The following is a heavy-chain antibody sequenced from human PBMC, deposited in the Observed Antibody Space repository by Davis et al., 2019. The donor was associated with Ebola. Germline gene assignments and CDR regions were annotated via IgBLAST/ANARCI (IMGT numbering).Heavy chain of an antibody. CDR2: INAGNGNT. CDR3: AGYYYYYGMDV. Sequence: ASVMVSCKASAYTFTSYAMHWVRQAPGQRLEWMGWINAGNGNTKYSQKFQGRVTITRDTSASTAYMELSSLRSEDTAVYYCAGYYYYYGMDVWGQGTTVTVSS. CDR1: AYTFTSYA. J-gene: IGHJ6*02. V-gene: IGHV1-3*01.